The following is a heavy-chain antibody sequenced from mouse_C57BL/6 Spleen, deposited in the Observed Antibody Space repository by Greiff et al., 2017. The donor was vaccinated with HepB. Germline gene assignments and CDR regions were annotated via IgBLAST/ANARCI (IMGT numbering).Heavy chain of an antibody. CDR1: GYAFTNYL. V-gene: IGHV1-54*01. D-gene: IGHD2-4*01. CDR3: ARAGYDYLFDY. Sequence: VQLQQSGAELVRPGTSVKVSCKASGYAFTNYLIEWVKQRPGQGLEWIGVINPGSGGTNYNEKFKGKATLTADKSSSTAYMQLSSLTSEDSAVYFWARAGYDYLFDYWGQGTTLTVSS. CDR2: INPGSGGT. J-gene: IGHJ2*01.